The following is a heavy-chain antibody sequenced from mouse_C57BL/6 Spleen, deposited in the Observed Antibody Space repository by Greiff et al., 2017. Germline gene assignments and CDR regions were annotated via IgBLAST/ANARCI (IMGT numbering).Heavy chain of an antibody. CDR3: AYSNYVDD. V-gene: IGHV1-81*01. CDR1: GYTFTSYG. J-gene: IGHJ2*01. D-gene: IGHD2-5*01. CDR2: IYPRSGNT. Sequence: QVQLQQSGAELARPGASVKLSCKASGYTFTSYGISWVKQRTGQGLEWIGEIYPRSGNTYYNEKFKGKATLTADKSSSTVYMELRSLTSEDSAVYFCAYSNYVDDWGQGTTLTVSS.